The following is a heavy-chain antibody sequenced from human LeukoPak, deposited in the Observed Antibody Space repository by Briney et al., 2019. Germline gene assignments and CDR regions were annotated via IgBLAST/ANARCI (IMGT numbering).Heavy chain of an antibody. D-gene: IGHD6-13*01. V-gene: IGHV3-21*01. CDR2: ISSSSSYI. J-gene: IGHJ3*02. CDR1: GFTFSSYS. CDR3: ARVNSSSSLRDAFDI. Sequence: KPGGSLRLSCAASGFTFSSYSMNWVRQAPGKGLEWVSSISSSSSYIYYADSVKGRFTISRDNAKNSLYLQMNSLRAEDTAVYYCARVNSSSSLRDAFDIWGQGTMVTVSS.